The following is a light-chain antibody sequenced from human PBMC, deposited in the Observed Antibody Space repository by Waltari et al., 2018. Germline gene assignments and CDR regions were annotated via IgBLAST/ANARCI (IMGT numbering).Light chain of an antibody. J-gene: IGKJ1*01. V-gene: IGKV3-20*01. CDR1: QSIGNNY. CDR2: AAS. CDR3: HQYDRSPWT. Sequence: ENVLTQSPGTLSLSPGERATLSCRASQSIGNNYLAWYQQKPGQAPRLLIYAASIRATGIPDRFSGSGSGTDFTLTISRLGPEDFAVFYCHQYDRSPWTFGQGTKVEF.